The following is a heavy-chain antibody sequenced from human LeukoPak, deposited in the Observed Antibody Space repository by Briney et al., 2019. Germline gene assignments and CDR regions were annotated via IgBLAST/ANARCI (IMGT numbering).Heavy chain of an antibody. CDR2: INSDGSST. CDR3: AGDDARDSNYSDWFDP. J-gene: IGHJ5*02. CDR1: GFTFSSYW. Sequence: QPGGSLRLSCAASGFTFSSYWMHWVRQAPGKGLVWVSRINSDGSSTSYADSVKGRFTISRDNAKNTLYLKMHSLRAEDTAVYYCAGDDARDSNYSDWFDPWGQGTLVTVSS. D-gene: IGHD4-11*01. V-gene: IGHV3-74*01.